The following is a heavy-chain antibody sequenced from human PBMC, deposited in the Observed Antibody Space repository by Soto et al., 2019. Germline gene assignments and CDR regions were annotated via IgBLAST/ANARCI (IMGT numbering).Heavy chain of an antibody. V-gene: IGHV4-30-2*01. CDR1: GGSISSGGYS. CDR3: GRGDYANAFDI. J-gene: IGHJ3*02. Sequence: SETLSLTCAVSGGSISSGGYSWNWIRQPPGKGLEWIGNIYHSGSTYYNASLKSRVTISVDRSKNQFSLKLSPVTAADTAVYYCGRGDYANAFDIWGQGTMVT. CDR2: IYHSGST. D-gene: IGHD4-17*01.